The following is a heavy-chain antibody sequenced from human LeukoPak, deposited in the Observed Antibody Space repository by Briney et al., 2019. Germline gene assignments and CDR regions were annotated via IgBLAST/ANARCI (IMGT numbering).Heavy chain of an antibody. CDR2: IYYSGNT. CDR1: GGSISSSSYY. CDR3: VRRRAAGYDYWYFDL. Sequence: SETLSLTCTVSGGSISSSSYYWGWIRQPPGKGLEWIGSIYYSGNTYYNPSLKSRATISVDTSKNQFSLKLSSVTAADTAVYYCVRRRAAGYDYWYFDLWGRGTLVTVSS. J-gene: IGHJ2*01. V-gene: IGHV4-39*01. D-gene: IGHD3-9*01.